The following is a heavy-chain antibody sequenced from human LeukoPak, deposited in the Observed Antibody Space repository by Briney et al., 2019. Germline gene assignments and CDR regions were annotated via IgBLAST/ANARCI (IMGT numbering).Heavy chain of an antibody. Sequence: GGSLRLSCAAFGFTFSDYNMNWVRQAPGKGLEWVSYITDSGNTIHYADSVKGRFTISRDNAKNSLYLQMNSLRAEDTAVYYCARSIGLTGGGVDVWGQGTTVTV. V-gene: IGHV3-11*01. D-gene: IGHD3-9*01. CDR3: ARSIGLTGGGVDV. CDR1: GFTFSDYN. J-gene: IGHJ6*02. CDR2: ITDSGNTI.